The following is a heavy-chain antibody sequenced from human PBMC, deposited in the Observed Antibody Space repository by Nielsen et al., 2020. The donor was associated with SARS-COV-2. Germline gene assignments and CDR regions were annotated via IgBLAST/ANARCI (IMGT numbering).Heavy chain of an antibody. Sequence: GESLKISCEASGFTFSSYSMNWVRQAPGKGLEWVSSISFHGHKNYADSVKGRFTISRDNANNSVFLQMDSLRAEDTAIYYCARNRDGYSLTDLFKFYYYGMDVWGHGTTVTVSS. D-gene: IGHD5-24*01. V-gene: IGHV3-21*06. CDR3: ARNRDGYSLTDLFKFYYYGMDV. CDR1: GFTFSSYS. J-gene: IGHJ6*02. CDR2: ISFHGHK.